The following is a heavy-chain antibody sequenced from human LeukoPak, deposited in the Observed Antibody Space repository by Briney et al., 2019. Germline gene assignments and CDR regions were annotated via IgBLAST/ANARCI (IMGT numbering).Heavy chain of an antibody. CDR2: IYTSAST. D-gene: IGHD3-22*01. CDR3: ARSYYYDSSGYSRYYYYMDV. J-gene: IGHJ6*03. V-gene: IGHV4-4*07. CDR1: GGSISSSY. Sequence: PSDTLSLTRTVSGGSISSSYSSSIRQPAGKGLVWIGRIYTSASTDYHPSLKTRVTMSVDTSKNQFSLKLSSVTAADTAVYYCARSYYYDSSGYSRYYYYMDVWGKGTTVTVSS.